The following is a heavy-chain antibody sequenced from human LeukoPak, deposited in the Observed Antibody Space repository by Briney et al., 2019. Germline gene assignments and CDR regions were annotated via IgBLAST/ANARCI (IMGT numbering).Heavy chain of an antibody. D-gene: IGHD2-2*01. CDR1: GGSINNYY. CDR3: AGTRCTSISCLAHDAFDI. CDR2: SYYSGNA. Sequence: SETLSLTCTVSGGSINNYYWYWMRQPPGKGLELIAYSYYSGNANYNPSLESRVTISVDTSMNQFSLKLTSVTAADSAVYYCAGTRCTSISCLAHDAFDIWGQGTMVTVSS. J-gene: IGHJ3*02. V-gene: IGHV4-59*12.